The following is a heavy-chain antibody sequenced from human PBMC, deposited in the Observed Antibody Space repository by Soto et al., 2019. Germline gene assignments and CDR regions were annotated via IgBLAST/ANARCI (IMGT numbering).Heavy chain of an antibody. J-gene: IGHJ6*02. CDR2: IRSKANSYAT. Sequence: GGSLRLSCAASGFTFSGSAMHWVRQASGKGLEWVGRIRSKANSYATAYAASVKGRFTISRDDSKNTAYLQMNSLKTEDTAVYYCTMGSLSGYDFTSSYYYYYGMDVWGQGTTVTVSS. V-gene: IGHV3-73*01. CDR3: TMGSLSGYDFTSSYYYYYGMDV. D-gene: IGHD5-12*01. CDR1: GFTFSGSA.